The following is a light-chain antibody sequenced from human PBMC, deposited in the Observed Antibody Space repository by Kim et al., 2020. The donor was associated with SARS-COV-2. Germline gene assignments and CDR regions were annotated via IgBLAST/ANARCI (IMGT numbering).Light chain of an antibody. CDR1: QSVGSY. CDR2: DAS. CDR3: KQRIHWPLT. Sequence: EIVLTQSPATLSLSPGERATLSCRASQSVGSYLAWYQQKPGQAPRLLIYDASNRATDIPARFSGSGSGTDFTLTISSLEPEDFAVYYCKQRIHWPLTFGGGTKMDIK. V-gene: IGKV3-11*01. J-gene: IGKJ4*01.